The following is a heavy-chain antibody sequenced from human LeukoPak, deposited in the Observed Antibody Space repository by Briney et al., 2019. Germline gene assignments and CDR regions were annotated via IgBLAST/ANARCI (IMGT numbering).Heavy chain of an antibody. Sequence: SETLSLTCTVSGGSISSYYWSWIWQPPGKGLEWIGYIYYSGITNYNPSLKSRVSTSVDTSKNHFSLTLTSVTAADTAVYYFARQGYGGNSLDAFHIWGQGTMVADSS. CDR1: GGSISSYY. V-gene: IGHV4-59*08. J-gene: IGHJ3*02. D-gene: IGHD4-23*01. CDR2: IYYSGIT. CDR3: ARQGYGGNSLDAFHI.